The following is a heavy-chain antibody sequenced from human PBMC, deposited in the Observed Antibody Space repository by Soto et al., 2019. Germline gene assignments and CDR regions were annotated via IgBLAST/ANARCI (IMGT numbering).Heavy chain of an antibody. J-gene: IGHJ6*02. CDR1: GGTFSSYA. D-gene: IGHD1-26*01. Sequence: GSSVKVSCKASGGTFSSYAISWVRQAPGQGLEWMGGIIPIFGTANYAQKLQGRVTITADESTSTAYMELSSLRSEDTAVYYCARDPSRPYRYERDYYYGMDVWGQGTTVTVSS. CDR3: ARDPSRPYRYERDYYYGMDV. CDR2: IIPIFGTA. V-gene: IGHV1-69*13.